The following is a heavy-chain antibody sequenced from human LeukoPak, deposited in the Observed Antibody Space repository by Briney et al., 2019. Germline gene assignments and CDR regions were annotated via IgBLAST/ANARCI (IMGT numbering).Heavy chain of an antibody. V-gene: IGHV4-61*08. J-gene: IGHJ6*02. CDR3: AREYYYYGMDV. Sequence: SETLSLTCTVSGVSISSGGYYWSWVRQHPGKGLEWIGYIYYSGSTNYNPSLKSRVTISVDTSKNQFSLKLSSVTAADTAVYYCAREYYYYGMDVWGQGTTVTVSS. CDR1: GVSISSGGYY. CDR2: IYYSGST.